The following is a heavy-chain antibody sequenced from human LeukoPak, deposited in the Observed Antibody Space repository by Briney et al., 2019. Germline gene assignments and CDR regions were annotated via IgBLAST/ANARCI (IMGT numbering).Heavy chain of an antibody. Sequence: GGSLRLSCSASGFTFSSYAMHWVRQAPGKGLEFVSAICGNGGNTYYADSVKGRFTISRDNSKDTLYLQMSSLRAEDTAVYYCLTTKGNHIVAGRGLGFWGQGTLVTVSS. CDR1: GFTFSSYA. CDR3: LTTKGNHIVAGRGLGF. J-gene: IGHJ4*02. D-gene: IGHD5-12*01. CDR2: ICGNGGNT. V-gene: IGHV3-64D*06.